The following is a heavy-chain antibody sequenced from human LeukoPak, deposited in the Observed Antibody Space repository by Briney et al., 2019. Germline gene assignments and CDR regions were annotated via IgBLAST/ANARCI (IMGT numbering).Heavy chain of an antibody. CDR2: AYYTSNT. CDR1: GASVGSAGYY. Sequence: SETLSLTCSVSGASVGSAGYYWSWIRQPPGGGLEWFGYAYYTSNTNYNPSLKSRVTMSVYPSTNQFSLKLSSVTAADTAMYYCARTQSQSGSYRYYFGYWGPGTLVTVSS. V-gene: IGHV4-61*08. J-gene: IGHJ4*02. D-gene: IGHD1-26*01. CDR3: ARTQSQSGSYRYYFGY.